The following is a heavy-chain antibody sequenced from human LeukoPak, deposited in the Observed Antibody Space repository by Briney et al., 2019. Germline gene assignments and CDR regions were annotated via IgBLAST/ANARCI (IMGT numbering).Heavy chain of an antibody. D-gene: IGHD4-17*01. J-gene: IGHJ6*02. V-gene: IGHV3-48*01. Sequence: GGSLRLSCAASGFTFSSYSMNWVHQAPGKGLEWVSYISSSSSTIYYADSVKGRFTISRDNAKNSLYLQMNSLRAEDTAVYYCARDYHGDYFYYYYGMDVWGQGTTVTVSS. CDR2: ISSSSSTI. CDR1: GFTFSSYS. CDR3: ARDYHGDYFYYYYGMDV.